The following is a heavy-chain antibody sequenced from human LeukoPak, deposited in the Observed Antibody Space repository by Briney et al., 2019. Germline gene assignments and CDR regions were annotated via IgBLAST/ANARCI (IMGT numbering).Heavy chain of an antibody. V-gene: IGHV3-74*01. Sequence: QPGGSLTLSCAASGLTISCRWMHWARQAPGKGLLWVSRINSDGSKTTYADSVKGRFTISSVNGKNTLQPQLNSLRADDPAVEYCATLSSGWDWGQASLVSVPS. D-gene: IGHD6-19*01. CDR1: GLTISCRW. CDR2: INSDGSKT. CDR3: ATLSSGWD. J-gene: IGHJ4*02.